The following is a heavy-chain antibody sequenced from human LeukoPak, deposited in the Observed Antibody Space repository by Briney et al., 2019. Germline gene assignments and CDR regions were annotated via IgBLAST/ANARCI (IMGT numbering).Heavy chain of an antibody. D-gene: IGHD5-18*01. Sequence: SETLSLTCAVSGGSISSGGYSWNWIRQPPGKGLEWIGYIYHSGSTYYNPSLKSRVTISVDRSKNQFSLKLSSVTAADTAVYHCAREAMYSYGNNFDYWGQGTLVTVSS. CDR2: IYHSGST. CDR1: GGSISSGGYS. J-gene: IGHJ4*02. CDR3: AREAMYSYGNNFDY. V-gene: IGHV4-30-2*01.